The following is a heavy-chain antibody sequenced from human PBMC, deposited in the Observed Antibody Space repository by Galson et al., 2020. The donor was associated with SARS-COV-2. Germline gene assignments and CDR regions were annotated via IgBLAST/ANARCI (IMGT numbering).Heavy chain of an antibody. J-gene: IGHJ6*02. CDR2: IYTRGNT. V-gene: IGHV4-61*02. Sequence: TLSLTCTVAGASIRSGRHHWSCIRQPAGKGLESIGRIYTRGNTNYNPSLKSRVTISLDTSKNQFSLRLRSVTAADTAVYYCARGEFLEFYYYGMDVWGQGTTVTVSS. CDR3: ARGEFLEFYYYGMDV. CDR1: GASIRSGRHH. D-gene: IGHD3-3*01.